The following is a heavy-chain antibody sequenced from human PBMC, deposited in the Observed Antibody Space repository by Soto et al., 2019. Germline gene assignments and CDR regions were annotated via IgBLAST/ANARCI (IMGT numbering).Heavy chain of an antibody. V-gene: IGHV1-69*13. CDR2: IIPIFGTA. D-gene: IGHD5-12*01. CDR3: ARDRKVALYYYYGMDV. CDR1: GGTFSSYA. Sequence: ASVKVSCKASGGTFSSYAISWVRQAPGQGLEWMGGIIPIFGTANYAQKFQGRVTITADESTSTAYMELSSLRSEDTAVYYCARDRKVALYYYYGMDVWGQGTTVTVSS. J-gene: IGHJ6*02.